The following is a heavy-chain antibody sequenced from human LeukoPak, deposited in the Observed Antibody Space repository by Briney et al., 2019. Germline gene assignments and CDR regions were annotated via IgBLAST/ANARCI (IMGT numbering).Heavy chain of an antibody. V-gene: IGHV4-38-2*02. Sequence: SETLSLTCTVSGQSISNSHYWGWIRQSPGKGLEWIGSFSYSGSTFYNASLKSRVTISVDTSKNQFSLKLSSVTAADTAVYYCARRSSGKIYYMDVWGKGTTVTVSS. D-gene: IGHD3-10*01. CDR2: FSYSGST. CDR3: ARRSSGKIYYMDV. J-gene: IGHJ6*03. CDR1: GQSISNSHY.